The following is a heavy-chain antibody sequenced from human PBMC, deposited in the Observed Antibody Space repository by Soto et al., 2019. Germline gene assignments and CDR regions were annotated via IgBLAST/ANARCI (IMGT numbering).Heavy chain of an antibody. CDR3: ARGKSISAPGSWFDS. D-gene: IGHD6-13*01. V-gene: IGHV4-59*01. CDR2: IYYTGTT. J-gene: IGHJ5*01. CDR1: GGSISSYY. Sequence: SETLSLTCTVSGGSISSYYWSWIRQPPGKGLEWIGYIYYTGTTNYNPSLKSRVTISVDTSKNQFSLKLSSVTTADTAVYYCARGKSISAPGSWFDSWGQGTLVTVSS.